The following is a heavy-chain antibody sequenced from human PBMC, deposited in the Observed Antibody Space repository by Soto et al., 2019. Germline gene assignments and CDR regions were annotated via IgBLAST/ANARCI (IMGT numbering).Heavy chain of an antibody. D-gene: IGHD2-2*02. J-gene: IGHJ4*02. CDR1: GCTFSSYT. Sequence: GASVKVSCKASGCTFSSYTISWVRQAPGQGLEWMGRIIPILGIANYAQKFQGRVTITADKSTSTAYMELSSLRSEDTAVYYCARDGPYCSSTSCYNPLWGQGTLVTVSS. CDR3: ARDGPYCSSTSCYNPL. CDR2: IIPILGIA. V-gene: IGHV1-69*04.